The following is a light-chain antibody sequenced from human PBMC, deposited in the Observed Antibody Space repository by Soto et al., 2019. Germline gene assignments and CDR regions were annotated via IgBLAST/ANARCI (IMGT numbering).Light chain of an antibody. Sequence: DIQLTQSPSFLSASVGDRVTITCRASQGINIFLAWFQQKPGKAPNLLISAASTLQSGVPSRFSGSGSETEFTLTITSLQPEDSATYYRQQPNSYPRTFGQGTKVEIK. CDR3: QQPNSYPRT. J-gene: IGKJ2*01. CDR2: AAS. CDR1: QGINIF. V-gene: IGKV1-9*01.